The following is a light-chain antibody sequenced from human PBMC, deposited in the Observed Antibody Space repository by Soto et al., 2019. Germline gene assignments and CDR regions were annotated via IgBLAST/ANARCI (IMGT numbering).Light chain of an antibody. CDR3: QQYGSSPLT. CDR1: QSVSSNL. CDR2: GAS. J-gene: IGKJ4*01. Sequence: EIVMTQSPGTLSLSPGERATLSCRASQSVSSNLLAWYQQRPGQAPRLVIYGASSRASAVPDRFSGSGSGADFTLTISRLEPEDFAVYYCQQYGSSPLTFGGGTKVEIK. V-gene: IGKV3-20*01.